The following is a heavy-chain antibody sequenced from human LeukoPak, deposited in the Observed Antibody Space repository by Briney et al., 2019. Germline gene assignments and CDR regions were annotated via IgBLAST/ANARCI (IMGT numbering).Heavy chain of an antibody. CDR1: GGSISIYY. CDR2: IYYSGST. Sequence: PSETLSLTCTVSGGSISIYYWSWIRQPPGKGLEWIGYIYYSGSTNYNPSLKSRVTISVDTSKNQFSLKLSSVTAADTAVCYCAGHGNYGSEGGYWGQGTLVTVSS. CDR3: AGHGNYGSEGGY. V-gene: IGHV4-59*08. J-gene: IGHJ4*02. D-gene: IGHD3-10*01.